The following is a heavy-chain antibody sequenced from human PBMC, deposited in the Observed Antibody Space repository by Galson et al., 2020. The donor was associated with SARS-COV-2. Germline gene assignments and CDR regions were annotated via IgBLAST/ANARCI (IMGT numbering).Heavy chain of an antibody. CDR1: GFSLSSSGVG. CDR2: IYWDDDK. V-gene: IGHV2-5*02. CDR3: AQYDWYFHL. J-gene: IGHJ2*01. Sequence: SGPTLVKPTQSLTLTCTVSGFSLSSSGVGVGWIRQPPGKALEWLALIYWDDDKRYSPSLKNRLTITKDTSKNQVVLTVTNMDPVDTATYYCAQYDWYFHLWGRGTLVTVSS.